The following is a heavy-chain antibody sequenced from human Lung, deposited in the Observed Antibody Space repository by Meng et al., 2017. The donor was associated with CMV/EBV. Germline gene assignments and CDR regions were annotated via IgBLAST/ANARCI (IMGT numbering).Heavy chain of an antibody. V-gene: IGHV3-7*01. CDR3: ARVRRAVVTPNYFDY. CDR1: GFTFSSYW. CDR2: IKQDGSEK. J-gene: IGHJ4*02. Sequence: GGSXRLSCAASGFTFSSYWMSWVRQAPGKGLEWVANIKQDGSEKYYVDSVKGRFTISRDNAKNSLYLQMNSLRAADTAVYYGARVRRAVVTPNYFDYWGQGTLVTVSS. D-gene: IGHD3-22*01.